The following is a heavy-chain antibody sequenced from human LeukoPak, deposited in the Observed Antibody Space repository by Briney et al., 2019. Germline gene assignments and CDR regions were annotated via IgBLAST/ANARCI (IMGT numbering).Heavy chain of an antibody. CDR3: AGGDAEYFQH. Sequence: SSETLSLTCAVSGDSFTDYYWSWLRQSPGKGLEWIGEINHSGSTNYNPSLKSRVTISVDTSKNQFSLKLSSVTAADTAVYYCAGGDAEYFQHWGQGTLVTVSS. CDR2: INHSGST. V-gene: IGHV4-34*01. J-gene: IGHJ1*01. CDR1: GDSFTDYY.